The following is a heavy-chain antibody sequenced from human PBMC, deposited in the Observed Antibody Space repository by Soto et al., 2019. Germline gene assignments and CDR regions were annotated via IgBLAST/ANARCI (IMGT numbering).Heavy chain of an antibody. CDR1: GFTFSHHS. V-gene: IGHV1-3*04. J-gene: IGHJ5*02. CDR3: VRGKEAGVWFDP. D-gene: IGHD3-10*01. Sequence: ASVKVSCKASGFTFSHHSIHWVRQAPGQRLEWMGWINSDTGYTKYSQKFQARLTITWDSSAKTAYMELSSLQSEDTAVYYCVRGKEAGVWFDPWGQGTLVSVAS. CDR2: INSDTGYT.